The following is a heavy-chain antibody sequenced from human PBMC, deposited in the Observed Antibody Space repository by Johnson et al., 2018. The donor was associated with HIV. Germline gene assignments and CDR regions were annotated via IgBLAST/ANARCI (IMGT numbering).Heavy chain of an antibody. CDR1: GFAFRTYW. D-gene: IGHD4-11*01. J-gene: IGHJ3*02. Sequence: VQLVESGGGLVQPGGSLRLSCAASGFAFRTYWMVWVRQVPGKRPVWVARIYNDGSRTTYADSVRGRFTISRDNAKYTVDLQMNSLRAEDTAVYYCASVRSDYSNDDAFDIWGQGTMVTVSS. CDR2: IYNDGSRT. V-gene: IGHV3-74*03. CDR3: ASVRSDYSNDDAFDI.